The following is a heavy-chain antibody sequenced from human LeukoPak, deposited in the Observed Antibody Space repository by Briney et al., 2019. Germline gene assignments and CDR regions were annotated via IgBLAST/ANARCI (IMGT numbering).Heavy chain of an antibody. Sequence: PSETLSLTCAAYGGSFSGYYWSWIRQPPGKGLEWIGEINHSGSTNYNPSLKSRVTISVDTSKNQFSLKLSSVTAADTAVYYCARGGYSGYLVTFDYWGQGTLVTVSS. CDR3: ARGGYSGYLVTFDY. CDR1: GGSFSGYY. CDR2: INHSGST. D-gene: IGHD5-12*01. J-gene: IGHJ4*02. V-gene: IGHV4-34*01.